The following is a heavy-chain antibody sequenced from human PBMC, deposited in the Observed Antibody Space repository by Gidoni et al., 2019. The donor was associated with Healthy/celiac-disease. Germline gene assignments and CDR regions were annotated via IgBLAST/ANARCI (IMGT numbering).Heavy chain of an antibody. Sequence: QVQLQQWGAGLLKPSETLSLTCAVYGGSFSGYYWSWIRQPPGKGLEWIGEINHSGSTNYNPSLKSRVTISVDTSKNQFSLKLSSVTAADTAVYYCARGALYYGSGSYYNSGGRRNLFDYWGQGTLVTVSS. CDR1: GGSFSGYY. J-gene: IGHJ4*02. D-gene: IGHD3-10*01. CDR3: ARGALYYGSGSYYNSGGRRNLFDY. V-gene: IGHV4-34*01. CDR2: INHSGST.